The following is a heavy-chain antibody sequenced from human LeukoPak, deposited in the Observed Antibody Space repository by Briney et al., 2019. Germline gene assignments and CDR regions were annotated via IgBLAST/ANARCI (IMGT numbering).Heavy chain of an antibody. J-gene: IGHJ4*02. V-gene: IGHV4-34*01. CDR2: INHSGST. Sequence: GSLRLSCVASGFTVSSNYMSWIRQPPGKGLEWIGEINHSGSTNYNPSLKSRVTISVDTSKNQFSLKLSSVTAADTAVYYCARLNRLVRYFDYWGQGTLVTVSS. D-gene: IGHD3-9*01. CDR3: ARLNRLVRYFDY. CDR1: GFTVSSNY.